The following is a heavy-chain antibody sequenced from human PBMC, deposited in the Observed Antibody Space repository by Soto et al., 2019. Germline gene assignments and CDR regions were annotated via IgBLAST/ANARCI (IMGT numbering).Heavy chain of an antibody. CDR1: GYSFAGYW. V-gene: IGHV5-10-1*01. CDR2: IDPSDSQT. D-gene: IGHD3-22*01. Sequence: PGESLKISCKGSGYSFAGYWITWVRQKPGKGLEWMGRIDPSDSQTYYSPSFRGHVTIPATKSITTVFLQSTSLRASDTAMYYCARQIYDSDTGPNFQYSFDSWGQGTPVTVSS. J-gene: IGHJ4*02. CDR3: ARQIYDSDTGPNFQYSFDS.